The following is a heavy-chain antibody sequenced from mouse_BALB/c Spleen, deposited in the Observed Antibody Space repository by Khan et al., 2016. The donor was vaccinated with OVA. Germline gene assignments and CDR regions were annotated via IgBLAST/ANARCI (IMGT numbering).Heavy chain of an antibody. CDR1: GYTFANFW. J-gene: IGHJ2*01. CDR3: TRLGYSYGTTFVY. D-gene: IGHD1-1*01. V-gene: IGHV1-7*01. Sequence: QVQLQQSGAELAKPGASVKMSCKASGYTFANFWIHWIKQRPGQGLEWIGYINPSTGYTDYNQKFKDKATLTADKSSSTAYMQLSSLTSEDSAVYYCTRLGYSYGTTFVYWGQGTTLTVSS. CDR2: INPSTGYT.